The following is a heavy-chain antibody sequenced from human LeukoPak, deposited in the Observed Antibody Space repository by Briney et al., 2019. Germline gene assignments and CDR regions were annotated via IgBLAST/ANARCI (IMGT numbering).Heavy chain of an antibody. V-gene: IGHV1-18*01. Sequence: GASVKVSCKASGYTFTSYGISWVRQAPGQGLEWMGWISAYNGNTNYAQKLQGRVTMTTDTSTSTAYMELRSLRSDDTAVYYCARELGYYDSSGYLDYWGQGTLVTVSS. D-gene: IGHD3-22*01. J-gene: IGHJ4*02. CDR1: GYTFTSYG. CDR3: ARELGYYDSSGYLDY. CDR2: ISAYNGNT.